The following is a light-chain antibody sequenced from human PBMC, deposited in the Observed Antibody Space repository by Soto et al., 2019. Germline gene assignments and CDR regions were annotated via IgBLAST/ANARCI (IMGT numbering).Light chain of an antibody. V-gene: IGKV3-15*01. J-gene: IGKJ2*01. CDR3: HQYDSWPLT. Sequence: MLTQSPATLSVSPGQRAILSCRASQSVSRDLAWYQQKPGQAPRLLIDGASTRATGVPARFSGSGSGTNFTLTISSLQPEDFAVYFCHQYDSWPLTFGQGTKLDIK. CDR1: QSVSRD. CDR2: GAS.